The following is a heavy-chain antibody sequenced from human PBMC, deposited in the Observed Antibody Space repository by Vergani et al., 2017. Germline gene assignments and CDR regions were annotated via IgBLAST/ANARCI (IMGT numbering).Heavy chain of an antibody. Sequence: EVQVLESGGGLVQPGGSLRLSCAASGFTFSSYAMSWVRQAPGKGLEWVSAISGSGGSTYYADFKKGRFTISRDNSKNTLYLQMNSLRAADTGVYYCAKDLGLGGVVPAAIHDRRYYYYYYMDVWGKGTTVTVSS. CDR2: ISGSGGST. CDR3: AKDLGLGGVVPAAIHDRRYYYYYYMDV. CDR1: GFTFSSYA. V-gene: IGHV3-23*01. D-gene: IGHD2-2*02. J-gene: IGHJ6*03.